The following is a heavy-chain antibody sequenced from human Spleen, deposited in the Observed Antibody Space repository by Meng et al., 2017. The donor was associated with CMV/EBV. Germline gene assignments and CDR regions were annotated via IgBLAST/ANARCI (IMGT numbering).Heavy chain of an antibody. CDR1: GFTFNSYS. V-gene: IGHV3-23*03. CDR3: AKYTYYYDSSGYPHRDYYYYGMDV. J-gene: IGHJ6*02. CDR2: IYSGGSST. Sequence: GGSLRLSCAGSGFTFNSYSMNWVRQAPGKGLEWVSVIYSGGSSTYYADSVKGRFTISRDNSKNTLYLQMNSLRAEDTAVYYCAKYTYYYDSSGYPHRDYYYYGMDVWGQGTTVTVSS. D-gene: IGHD3-22*01.